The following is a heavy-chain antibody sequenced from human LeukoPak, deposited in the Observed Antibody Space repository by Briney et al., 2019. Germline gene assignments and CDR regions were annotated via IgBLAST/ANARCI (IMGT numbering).Heavy chain of an antibody. CDR1: GYTFTGYY. D-gene: IGHD6-13*01. J-gene: IGHJ5*02. CDR3: ARVGYGIAAAGEHWFDP. Sequence: GASVKVSCKASGYTFTGYYMHCVRQAPGQGLEWMGWINPNSGGTNYAQKFQGRVTMTRDTSISTAYMELSRLRSDDTAVYYCARVGYGIAAAGEHWFDPWGQGTLVTVSS. CDR2: INPNSGGT. V-gene: IGHV1-2*02.